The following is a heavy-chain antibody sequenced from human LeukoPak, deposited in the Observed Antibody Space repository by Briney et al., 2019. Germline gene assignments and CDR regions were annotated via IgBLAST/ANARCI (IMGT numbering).Heavy chain of an antibody. V-gene: IGHV3-30*03. Sequence: GGSLRLSCAASGFTFSSYGMHWVRQAPGKGLEWVAVISYDGSNKYYADSVKGRFTISRDNSKNTLYLQMNSLRAEDTAVYYCARSVWYSSSSPIFAYYFDSWGQGTLVTVSS. CDR1: GFTFSSYG. CDR3: ARSVWYSSSSPIFAYYFDS. CDR2: ISYDGSNK. J-gene: IGHJ4*02. D-gene: IGHD6-6*01.